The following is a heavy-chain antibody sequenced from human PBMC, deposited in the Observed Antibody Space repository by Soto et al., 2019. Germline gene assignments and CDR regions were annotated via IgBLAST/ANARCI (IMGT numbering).Heavy chain of an antibody. CDR1: GYTFTSYG. CDR2: ISAYSGST. D-gene: IGHD6-13*01. Sequence: QVQLVQSGAEVKKPGASVKVSCKASGYTFTSYGISWVRQAPGQGLEWMGWISAYSGSTNYAQKLQGRVTMTTDTSTSTAYMELRSLRSDDTAVYYCEMSIAAAVDFDYWGQGTLVTVSS. CDR3: EMSIAAAVDFDY. V-gene: IGHV1-18*01. J-gene: IGHJ4*02.